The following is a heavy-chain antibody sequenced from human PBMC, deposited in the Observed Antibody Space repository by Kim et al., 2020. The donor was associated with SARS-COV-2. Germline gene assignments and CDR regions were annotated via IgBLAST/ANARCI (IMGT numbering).Heavy chain of an antibody. V-gene: IGHV1-3*01. J-gene: IGHJ4*02. CDR3: AVVLRFLEWLAYFDY. D-gene: IGHD3-3*01. Sequence: KFQRRVTITRETSAGTAYMELSSLRSEDTAVYYCAVVLRFLEWLAYFDYWGQGTLVTVSS.